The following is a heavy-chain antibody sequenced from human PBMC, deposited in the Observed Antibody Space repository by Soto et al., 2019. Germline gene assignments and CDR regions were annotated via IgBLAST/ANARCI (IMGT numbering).Heavy chain of an antibody. J-gene: IGHJ6*03. CDR3: ARDAYDYIWGSPSGPYYYYYMDV. D-gene: IGHD3-16*01. CDR1: GFTVSSNY. V-gene: IGHV3-66*01. Sequence: EVQLVESGGGLVQPGGSLRLSCAASGFTVSSNYMSWVRQAPGKGLEWVSVIYSGGSTYYADSVKGRFTISRDNSKNTLYRQMNSLRAEDTAVYYCARDAYDYIWGSPSGPYYYYYMDVWGKGTTVTVSS. CDR2: IYSGGST.